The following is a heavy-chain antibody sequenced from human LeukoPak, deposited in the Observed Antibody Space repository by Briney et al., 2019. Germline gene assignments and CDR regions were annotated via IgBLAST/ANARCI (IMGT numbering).Heavy chain of an antibody. D-gene: IGHD7-27*01. CDR3: ARFSPRAMGNYLDF. CDR1: GGSISSGSFS. Sequence: SETLSLTCAVSGGSISSGSFSWSWIRQPPGKGLEWIGYIYPRGSTYYNPSLKSRVILSLDKSANQFSLNLSSVTAADTAVYYCARFSPRAMGNYLDFWGQGTLVTVSS. V-gene: IGHV4-30-2*01. J-gene: IGHJ4*02. CDR2: IYPRGST.